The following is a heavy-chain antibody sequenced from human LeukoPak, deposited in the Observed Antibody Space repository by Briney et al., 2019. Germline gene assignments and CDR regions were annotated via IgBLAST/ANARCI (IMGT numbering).Heavy chain of an antibody. Sequence: PGGSLRLSCAASGFTLSNYAMNWVRQAPGKGLEWVSSINGSGDKTYYADSVKGRFTISRDNSKNTLYLQMNSLRAEDTAVYYCARVTDTAMVVDYWGQGTLVTVSS. J-gene: IGHJ4*02. CDR3: ARVTDTAMVVDY. CDR2: INGSGDKT. CDR1: GFTLSNYA. D-gene: IGHD5-18*01. V-gene: IGHV3-23*01.